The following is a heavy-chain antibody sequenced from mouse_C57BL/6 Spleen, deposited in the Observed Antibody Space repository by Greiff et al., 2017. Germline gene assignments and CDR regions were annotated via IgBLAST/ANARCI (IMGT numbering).Heavy chain of an antibody. CDR2: IYPGGGYT. CDR1: GYTFTNYW. CDR3: ARLNSSGYGNYYAMDY. V-gene: IGHV1-63*01. Sequence: QVQLQQSGAELVRPGTSVTMSCKASGYTFTNYWIGWAKQRPGHGLEWIGDIYPGGGYTNYNEKFKGKATLTADKSSSTAYMQFSSLTSEDSAIYYCARLNSSGYGNYYAMDYWGQGTSVTVSS. J-gene: IGHJ4*01. D-gene: IGHD3-2*02.